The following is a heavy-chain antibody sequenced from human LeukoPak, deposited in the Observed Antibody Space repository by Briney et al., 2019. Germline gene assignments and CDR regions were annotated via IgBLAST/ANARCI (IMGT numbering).Heavy chain of an antibody. CDR2: IYHSGST. Sequence: SETLSLTCAVSGYSISSGYYWGWIRQPPGKGLEWIGSIYHSGSTYYNPSLKSRVTISVDTSKNQFSLKLSSVTAADTAVYYCARVYSSGWYYFDYWGQGTLVTVPS. CDR3: ARVYSSGWYYFDY. CDR1: GYSISSGYY. D-gene: IGHD6-19*01. J-gene: IGHJ4*02. V-gene: IGHV4-38-2*01.